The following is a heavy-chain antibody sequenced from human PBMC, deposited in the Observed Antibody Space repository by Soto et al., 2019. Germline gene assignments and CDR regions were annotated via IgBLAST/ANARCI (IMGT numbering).Heavy chain of an antibody. CDR3: AKEGTSGLYYFDY. Sequence: GGSLRLSCAVSGFTFSNYAISWVRQAPGKGLEWVSIISGGGDTSYYADSVKCRFTISRDNSRNTLYLQMNSLRAGDSAKYYCAKEGTSGLYYFDYWGPGTLVTVSS. CDR1: GFTFSNYA. D-gene: IGHD6-19*01. J-gene: IGHJ4*02. V-gene: IGHV3-23*01. CDR2: ISGGGDTS.